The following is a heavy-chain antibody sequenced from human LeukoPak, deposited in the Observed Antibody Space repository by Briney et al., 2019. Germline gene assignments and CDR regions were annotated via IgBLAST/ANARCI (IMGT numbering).Heavy chain of an antibody. V-gene: IGHV3-48*03. CDR2: ISSSGSTI. D-gene: IGHD2-2*01. CDR1: GFTFSSYE. J-gene: IGHJ4*02. Sequence: PGGSLRLSCAASGFTFSSYEMNWVRQAPGKGLEWVSYISSSGSTIYYADSAKGRFTISRDNAKNSLYLQMNSLRAEDTAVYYCARGWAPAAILTRRGDYWGQGTLVTVSS. CDR3: ARGWAPAAILTRRGDY.